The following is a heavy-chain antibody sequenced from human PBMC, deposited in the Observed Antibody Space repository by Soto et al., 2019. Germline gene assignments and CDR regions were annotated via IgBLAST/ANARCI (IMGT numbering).Heavy chain of an antibody. CDR1: GFTVSSSS. V-gene: IGHV1-58*01. D-gene: IGHD3-10*01. CDR2: IVFGSGDT. J-gene: IGHJ4*02. CDR3: AADYGALTPFYY. Sequence: ASVKVSCKASGFTVSSSSVQWMRQARGQRLEWLGWIVFGSGDTKYAQRFQDRLTITRDMSTDTAYLELSSLRSEDTAVYYCAADYGALTPFYYWGQGTLVTVSS.